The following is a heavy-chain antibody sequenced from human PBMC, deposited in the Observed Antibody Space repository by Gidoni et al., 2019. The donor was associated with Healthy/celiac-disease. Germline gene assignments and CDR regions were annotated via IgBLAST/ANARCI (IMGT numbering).Heavy chain of an antibody. Sequence: QVQLVESGGGVVEPGRSLSLSCAAAGVTFSSHGMHWGRQAPGKGLEWGAVIWYYGSNKYYADAVKVRFTISRDNSKNTLYLQMNSLRAEDTAVYYCAREYTGAFDYWGQGTLVTVAS. V-gene: IGHV3-33*01. J-gene: IGHJ4*02. D-gene: IGHD1-20*01. CDR3: AREYTGAFDY. CDR1: GVTFSSHG. CDR2: IWYYGSNK.